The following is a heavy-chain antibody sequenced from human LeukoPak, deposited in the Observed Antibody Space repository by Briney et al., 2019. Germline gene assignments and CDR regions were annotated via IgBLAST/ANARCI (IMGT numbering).Heavy chain of an antibody. CDR3: AAALRYCSGGSCYDFDY. J-gene: IGHJ4*02. CDR2: ISAYNGNT. V-gene: IGHV1-18*01. CDR1: GYTFTSYG. D-gene: IGHD2-15*01. Sequence: GASVKVSCKASGYTFTSYGISWVRQAPGQGLEWMGWISAYNGNTNYAQKLQGRVTMTTDTSTSTAYMELRSLRSDDTAVYYCAAALRYCSGGSCYDFDYWGQGTLVTVSS.